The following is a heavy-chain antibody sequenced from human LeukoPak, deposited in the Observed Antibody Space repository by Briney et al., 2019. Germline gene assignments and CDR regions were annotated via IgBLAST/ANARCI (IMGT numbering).Heavy chain of an antibody. CDR3: ARDTLGAPPKWRPLVDY. D-gene: IGHD5-12*01. CDR2: ISAYNGNA. V-gene: IGHV1-18*01. Sequence: ASVKVSCKASGYTFTSYGISWVRQAPGQGLEWMGWISAYNGNANYAQKLQGRVTMTTDTSTSTAYMELRSLRSDDTAVYYCARDTLGAPPKWRPLVDYWGQGTLVTVSS. J-gene: IGHJ4*02. CDR1: GYTFTSYG.